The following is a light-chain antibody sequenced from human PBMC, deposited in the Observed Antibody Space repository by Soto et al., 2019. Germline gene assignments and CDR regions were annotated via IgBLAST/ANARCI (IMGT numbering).Light chain of an antibody. CDR3: RQYNSYSWT. Sequence: DVQMTQSPSTLSASIGERITISCRANQSISNFLAWYQQKPGKAPKLLIYDASTLESGVPSRFRGSGSGTEFTLTISSLQPDDFATYFCRQYNSYSWTFGRETKV. V-gene: IGKV1-5*01. J-gene: IGKJ1*01. CDR2: DAS. CDR1: QSISNF.